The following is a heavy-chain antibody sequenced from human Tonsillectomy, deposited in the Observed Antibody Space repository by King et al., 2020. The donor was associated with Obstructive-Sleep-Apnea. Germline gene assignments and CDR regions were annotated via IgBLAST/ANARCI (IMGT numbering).Heavy chain of an antibody. V-gene: IGHV4-59*01. CDR3: ARGRYDSSGYYYSNNWFDP. D-gene: IGHD3-22*01. J-gene: IGHJ5*02. Sequence: QLQESGPGLVKPSETLSLTCTVSGGSISSYYWSWIRQPPGKGLEGIGYIYYSGSTNYNPSLKSRVTISVDTSKNQFSLKLSSVTAADTAVYYCARGRYDSSGYYYSNNWFDPWGQGTLVTVSS. CDR1: GGSISSYY. CDR2: IYYSGST.